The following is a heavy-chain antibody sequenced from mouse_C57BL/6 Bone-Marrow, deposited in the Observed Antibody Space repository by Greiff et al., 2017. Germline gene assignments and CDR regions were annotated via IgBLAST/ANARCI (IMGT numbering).Heavy chain of an antibody. CDR3: ARPGVYYDYGDWYFDV. Sequence: EVKLVESGGGLVKPGGSLKLSCAASGFTFSDYGMHWVRQAPEKGLAWVAYISSGSSTIYYADTVKGRFTISRDNAKNTLFLQMTSLRSEDTAMYYCARPGVYYDYGDWYFDVWGTGTTVTVSS. J-gene: IGHJ1*03. CDR2: ISSGSSTI. CDR1: GFTFSDYG. D-gene: IGHD2-4*01. V-gene: IGHV5-17*01.